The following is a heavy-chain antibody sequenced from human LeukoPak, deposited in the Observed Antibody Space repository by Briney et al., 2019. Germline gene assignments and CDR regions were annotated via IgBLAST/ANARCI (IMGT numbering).Heavy chain of an antibody. CDR1: GYTFTDYY. J-gene: IGHJ3*02. V-gene: IGHV1-2*02. D-gene: IGHD4/OR15-4a*01. CDR3: ARTNLDAFDI. CDR2: INPHSGDT. Sequence: ASVKVSCKASGYTFTDYYIHWVRQAPGQGLEWMGWINPHSGDTYYAQKFQGRVTMTRDTSISTAYMVLSRLRSDDTAVFYCARTNLDAFDIWGQGTMVTVSS.